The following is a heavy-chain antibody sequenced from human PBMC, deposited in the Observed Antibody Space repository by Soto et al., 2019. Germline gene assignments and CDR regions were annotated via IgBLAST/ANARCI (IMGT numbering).Heavy chain of an antibody. CDR1: GFTVSSNY. Sequence: GGSLRLSCAASGFTVSSNYMSWIRQAPGKGLEWVSYISSSGSTIYYADSVKGRFTISRDNAKNSLYLQMNSLRAEDTAVYYCARDPRHCSGGSCYKGLVDYWGQGTLVTVSS. CDR3: ARDPRHCSGGSCYKGLVDY. CDR2: ISSSGSTI. J-gene: IGHJ4*02. V-gene: IGHV3-11*01. D-gene: IGHD2-15*01.